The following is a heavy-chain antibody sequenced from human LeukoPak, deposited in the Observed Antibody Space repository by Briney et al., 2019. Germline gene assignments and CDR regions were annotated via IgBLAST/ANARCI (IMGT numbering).Heavy chain of an antibody. V-gene: IGHV1-69*13. CDR1: GGTFSSYA. J-gene: IGHJ4*02. CDR2: IIPIFGTA. Sequence: GASVKVSCKASGGTFSSYAISWVRQAPGQGLEWVGGIIPIFGTANYAQKFQGRVTITADESTSTAYMELSSLRSEDTAVYYCARRYSGYNDYWGQGTLVTVSS. D-gene: IGHD5-12*01. CDR3: ARRYSGYNDY.